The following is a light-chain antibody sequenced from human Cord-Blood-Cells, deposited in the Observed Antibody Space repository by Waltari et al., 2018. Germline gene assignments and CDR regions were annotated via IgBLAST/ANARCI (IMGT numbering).Light chain of an antibody. CDR1: SSDVGGSNY. J-gene: IGLJ1*01. CDR2: DVS. CDR3: SSYTSSSTLV. V-gene: IGLV2-14*01. Sequence: QSALTQPASVSGSPGHSITIPCTGTSSDVGGSNYVSWYQQHPGKAPKLMIYDVSNRPSGVSNRFSGSKSGNTASLTISGLQAEDEADYYCSSYTSSSTLVFGTGTKVTVL.